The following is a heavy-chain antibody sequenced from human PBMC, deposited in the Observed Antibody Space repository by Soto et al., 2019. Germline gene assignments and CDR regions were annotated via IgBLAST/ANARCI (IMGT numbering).Heavy chain of an antibody. Sequence: PSDTLSLTSAFAARSISTGSYSCSSIRQPPGKGLEWIGYIYHSGSTCYNPSVKSRVTISVDRSKNQFSMKLSSVTAADTAVYYCARGWRIYVDYWGQGTVVTVSS. CDR2: IYHSGST. CDR3: ARGWRIYVDY. D-gene: IGHD3-3*01. J-gene: IGHJ4*02. V-gene: IGHV4-30-2*01. CDR1: ARSISTGSYS.